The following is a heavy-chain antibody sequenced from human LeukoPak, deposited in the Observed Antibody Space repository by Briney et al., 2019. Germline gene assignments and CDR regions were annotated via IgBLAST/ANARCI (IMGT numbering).Heavy chain of an antibody. D-gene: IGHD3-16*01. CDR1: GFNFKNYA. V-gene: IGHV3-23*01. J-gene: IGHJ4*02. Sequence: GGSLILSCASTGFNFKNYAMTWARQAPGKGLEWVSAVNGSGVITYYSDSVKGRFTISRDNSKNTLYLQMNSLRAADTAIYYCAKDSSQGGDYFDYWGQGTLVTVSS. CDR3: AKDSSQGGDYFDY. CDR2: VNGSGVIT.